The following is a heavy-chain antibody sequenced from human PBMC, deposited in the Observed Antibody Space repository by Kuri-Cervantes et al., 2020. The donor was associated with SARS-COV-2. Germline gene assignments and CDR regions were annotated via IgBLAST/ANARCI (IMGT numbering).Heavy chain of an antibody. CDR2: VYYSGRT. Sequence: SETLSLTCTVSGGSIRGSSYYWGWFRQSPGKRLQWIGNVYYSGRTYYDPSLKSRVTISVDTSRNQFSLRLSSLTAADTAVYYCAKSGLGVSYYFGSWGHGTLVTVSS. J-gene: IGHJ4*01. V-gene: IGHV4-39*01. CDR1: GGSIRGSSYY. CDR3: AKSGLGVSYYFGS. D-gene: IGHD5/OR15-5a*01.